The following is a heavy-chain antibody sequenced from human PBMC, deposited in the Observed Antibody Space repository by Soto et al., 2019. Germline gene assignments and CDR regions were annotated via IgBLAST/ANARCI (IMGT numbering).Heavy chain of an antibody. CDR2: IWHDGNNK. V-gene: IGHV3-33*07. J-gene: IGHJ6*02. CDR1: GYSFTKYW. CDR3: ASDLVGASDSYGLDV. D-gene: IGHD1-26*01. Sequence: PGESLKISCKASGYSFTKYWIGWVRQMPGKGLEWVAIIWHDGNNKYYADSVRGRFIISRDNSKNRLYLQMNSLRAEDTAVYYCASDLVGASDSYGLDVWGQGTPVTVSS.